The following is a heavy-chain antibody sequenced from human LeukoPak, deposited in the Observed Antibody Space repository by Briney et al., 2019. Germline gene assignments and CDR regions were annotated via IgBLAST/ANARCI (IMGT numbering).Heavy chain of an antibody. V-gene: IGHV3-30*18. Sequence: GRSLRLSCVASGFTFSSYGMHWVRQAPGKGLEWVAFISYDGSNENIADCVKGRFIISRDNSKNTLYLQMNSLRAEDTAVYYCAKGPAPRLGEFSYHALVDYWGQGTLVTVSS. CDR3: AKGPAPRLGEFSYHALVDY. CDR1: GFTFSSYG. D-gene: IGHD3-16*02. CDR2: ISYDGSNE. J-gene: IGHJ4*02.